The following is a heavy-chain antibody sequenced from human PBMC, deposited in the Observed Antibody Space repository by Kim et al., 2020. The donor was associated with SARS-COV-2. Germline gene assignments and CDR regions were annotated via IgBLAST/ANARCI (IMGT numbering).Heavy chain of an antibody. J-gene: IGHJ6*02. V-gene: IGHV3-11*05. CDR1: GFTFSDYY. CDR2: ISSSSSYT. Sequence: GGSLRLSCAASGFTFSDYYMSWIRQAPGKGLEWVSYISSSSSYTNYADSVKGRFTISRDNAKNSLDLQMNSLRAEDTAVYYCARVGYDYVWGSYRDYYYYYGMAVWGQGTTVTVSS. CDR3: ARVGYDYVWGSYRDYYYYYGMAV. D-gene: IGHD3-16*02.